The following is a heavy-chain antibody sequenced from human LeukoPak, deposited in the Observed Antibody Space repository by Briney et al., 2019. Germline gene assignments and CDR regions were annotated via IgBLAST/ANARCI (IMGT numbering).Heavy chain of an antibody. CDR3: ARLYSARAFDY. J-gene: IGHJ4*02. Sequence: GASVKVSCKASGYTFTDYYMHWVRQAPGQGLEWMGWINPNSGGTNYAQKFQGRVTRTRDTSISTAYMELSRLRSDDTAVYYCARLYSARAFDYWGQGTLVTVSS. CDR1: GYTFTDYY. CDR2: INPNSGGT. D-gene: IGHD6-13*01. V-gene: IGHV1-2*02.